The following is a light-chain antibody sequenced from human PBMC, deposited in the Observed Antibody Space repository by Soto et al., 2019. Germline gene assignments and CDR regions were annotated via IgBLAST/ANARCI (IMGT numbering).Light chain of an antibody. Sequence: DIVLTQSPATLSLSPGERATLSCRASQSVSSSLAWYQQKPGQAPRLLVYDASNRATGIPARFSGSGSGTDFTLTISSLESEDFAVYYCQQRSSWPPTFGGGTKV. CDR2: DAS. CDR1: QSVSSS. CDR3: QQRSSWPPT. V-gene: IGKV3-11*01. J-gene: IGKJ4*01.